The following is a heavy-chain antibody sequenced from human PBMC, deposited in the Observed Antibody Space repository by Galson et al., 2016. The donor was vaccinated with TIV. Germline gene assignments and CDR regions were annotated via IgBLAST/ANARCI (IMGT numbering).Heavy chain of an antibody. J-gene: IGHJ4*02. CDR2: ISGHSGNT. D-gene: IGHD4-17*01. Sequence: SVKVSCKASGYTFSSYSITWVRQAPGQGLEWMGWISGHSGNTNYAQKFQGRVTMTTDTSTGTAYMELSSLRSEDTAVYYCARGATVTPYNVFDYWGQGTLVTVFS. V-gene: IGHV1-18*01. CDR3: ARGATVTPYNVFDY. CDR1: GYTFSSYS.